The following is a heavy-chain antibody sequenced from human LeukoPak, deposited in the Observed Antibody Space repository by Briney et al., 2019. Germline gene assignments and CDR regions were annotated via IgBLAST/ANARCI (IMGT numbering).Heavy chain of an antibody. Sequence: GGSLRLSCAASGFTFSSYSMNWVRQAPGKGLEWVSYISSSSATIYYADSVKGRFTISRDNAKNSLYLQVNSLRAEDTAVYYCAMSFDYWGQGTLVTVSS. J-gene: IGHJ4*02. CDR3: AMSFDY. CDR2: ISSSSATI. V-gene: IGHV3-48*04. CDR1: GFTFSSYS.